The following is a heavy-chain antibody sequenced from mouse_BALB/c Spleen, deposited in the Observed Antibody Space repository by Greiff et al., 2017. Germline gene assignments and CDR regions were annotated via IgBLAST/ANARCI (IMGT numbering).Heavy chain of an antibody. CDR2: IWAGGST. V-gene: IGHV2-9*02. Sequence: VKVVESGPGLVAPSQSLSISCTVSGFSLTSYGVHWVRQPPGKGLEWLGVIWAGGSTNYNSALMSRLSISKDNSKSQVFLKMNSLQTDDTAMYYCARDHEGYLDDWGQGTTLTVSS. CDR3: ARDHEGYLDD. J-gene: IGHJ2*01. CDR1: GFSLTSYG.